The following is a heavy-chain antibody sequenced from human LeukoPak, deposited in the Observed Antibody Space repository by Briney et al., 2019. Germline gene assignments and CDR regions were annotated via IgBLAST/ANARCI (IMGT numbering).Heavy chain of an antibody. V-gene: IGHV3-74*01. J-gene: IGHJ2*01. D-gene: IGHD5-24*01. CDR1: GFTFSTHW. CDR2: MNSDGSSS. CDR3: ARGGDGSNIYWYFDL. Sequence: QPGGSLRLSCAASGFTFSTHWMHWARQAPGKGLEWVSRMNSDGSSSSYADTVKGRFTISRDNAKNTLYLQMNSLRAEDTAVYYCARGGDGSNIYWYFDLWGRGTLVTVSS.